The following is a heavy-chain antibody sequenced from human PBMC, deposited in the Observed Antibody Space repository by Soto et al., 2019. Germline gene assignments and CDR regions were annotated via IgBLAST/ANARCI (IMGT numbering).Heavy chain of an antibody. D-gene: IGHD2-2*01. CDR3: TRDPHALDY. Sequence: GGSLRLSCAASGFTFSSYSMNWVRQAPGKGLEWVSYIRSSGSPIYYADSVKGRFTISRDNAKNSLYLQMNSLRVEDTAIYYCTRDPHALDYWGRGTLVTVSS. J-gene: IGHJ4*02. CDR1: GFTFSSYS. CDR2: IRSSGSPI. V-gene: IGHV3-48*01.